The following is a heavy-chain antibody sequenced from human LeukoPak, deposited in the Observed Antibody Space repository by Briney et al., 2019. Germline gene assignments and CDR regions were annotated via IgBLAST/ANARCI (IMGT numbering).Heavy chain of an antibody. Sequence: GGSLRLSCTGSGFTFGDYGMSWVRLAPGKGLEWVGFIRKKVYGGTAEYAASVKGRFIISRDDSKSTAYLQMNSLRTEDTAVYYCTREGDWGQGTLVTVSS. CDR1: GFTFGDYG. J-gene: IGHJ4*02. V-gene: IGHV3-49*04. CDR3: TREGD. CDR2: IRKKVYGGTA.